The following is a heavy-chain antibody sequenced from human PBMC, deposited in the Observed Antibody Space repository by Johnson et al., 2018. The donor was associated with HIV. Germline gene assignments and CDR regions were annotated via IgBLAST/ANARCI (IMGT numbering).Heavy chain of an antibody. Sequence: EVHLVESGGGLVQPGGSLRLSCAASGFTFSSYWMSWVRQAPGKGLEWVANIKQDGSEKYYVDSVKGRFTISRDNAKNSLYLQMNSLRAEDTAVYYCARQLGYYYDSSGYYAEPDDAFDIWGQGTMVTVSS. J-gene: IGHJ3*02. D-gene: IGHD3-22*01. CDR3: ARQLGYYYDSSGYYAEPDDAFDI. CDR1: GFTFSSYW. CDR2: IKQDGSEK. V-gene: IGHV3-7*01.